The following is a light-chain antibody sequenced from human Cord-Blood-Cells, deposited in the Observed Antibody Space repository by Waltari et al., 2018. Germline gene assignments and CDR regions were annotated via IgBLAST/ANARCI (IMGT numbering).Light chain of an antibody. J-gene: IGKJ2*01. Sequence: DIQMTQSPSSLSASVGDRVTITCRASQSISSYLNLYQQKPGKAPKLLIYAASSLQSGVSSRFSGSGSVTDFTLTISSQQPEDFATYYCQQSYSTPFTFGQWTKLEIK. CDR3: QQSYSTPFT. CDR2: AAS. V-gene: IGKV1-39*01. CDR1: QSISSY.